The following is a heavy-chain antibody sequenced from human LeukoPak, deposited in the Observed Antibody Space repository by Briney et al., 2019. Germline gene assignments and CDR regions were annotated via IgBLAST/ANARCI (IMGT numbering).Heavy chain of an antibody. V-gene: IGHV3-21*01. CDR3: ARGRDGSQSPIDY. CDR2: ISSSSSYI. J-gene: IGHJ4*02. Sequence: GGSLRLSCAASGFTFSNYNMNWVRQAPGKGREWGSSISSSSSYIYYADSLRGRFTISRDNAENSLYLQMISLRAEDTAVYYCARGRDGSQSPIDYWGQGTLVTVSS. D-gene: IGHD5-24*01. CDR1: GFTFSNYN.